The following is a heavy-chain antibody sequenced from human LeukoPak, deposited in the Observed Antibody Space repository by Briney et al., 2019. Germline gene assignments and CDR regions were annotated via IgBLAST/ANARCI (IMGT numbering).Heavy chain of an antibody. CDR1: GYTFSSYS. V-gene: IGHV3-21*01. Sequence: GGSLRLSCAASGYTFSSYSMNWVRQAPGKGLEWVSSISSSSSYIYYADSVKGRFTISRDNAKNSLYLQMNSLRAEDTAVYYCAPGGEDVLRFLEWPLDYWGQGTLVTVSS. CDR2: ISSSSSYI. J-gene: IGHJ4*02. D-gene: IGHD3-3*01. CDR3: APGGEDVLRFLEWPLDY.